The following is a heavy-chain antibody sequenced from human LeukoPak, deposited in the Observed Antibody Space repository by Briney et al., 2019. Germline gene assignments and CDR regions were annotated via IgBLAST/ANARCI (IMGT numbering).Heavy chain of an antibody. Sequence: ASVKVSCKASGYTFTGHDMHWVRQAPGQGLEWMGWINPNSGGTNYAQKFQGRVTMTRDTSISTAYMELSRLRSDDTAVYYCARDLPEGSSGYALFSYEIWGQGTLVTVSS. CDR1: GYTFTGHD. CDR3: ARDLPEGSSGYALFSYEI. V-gene: IGHV1-2*02. D-gene: IGHD5-12*01. CDR2: INPNSGGT. J-gene: IGHJ4*02.